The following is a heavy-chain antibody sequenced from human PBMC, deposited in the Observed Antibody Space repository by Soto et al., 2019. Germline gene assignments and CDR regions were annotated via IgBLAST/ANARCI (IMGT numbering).Heavy chain of an antibody. Sequence: PGGSLRLSCAASGFTFSSYGMHWVRQAPGKGLEWVAVIWYDGSNKYYADSVKGRFTISRDNSKNTLYLQMNSLRAEDTAVYYCSRVQEAQDAFDIWGQGTMVTVS. CDR1: GFTFSSYG. J-gene: IGHJ3*02. CDR2: IWYDGSNK. CDR3: SRVQEAQDAFDI. V-gene: IGHV3-33*01.